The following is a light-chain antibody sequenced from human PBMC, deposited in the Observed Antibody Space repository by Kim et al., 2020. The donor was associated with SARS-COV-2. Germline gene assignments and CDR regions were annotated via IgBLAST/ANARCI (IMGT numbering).Light chain of an antibody. J-gene: IGKJ5*01. V-gene: IGKV1-17*01. CDR1: QDIRND. Sequence: ASVRDRVTITCRSSQDIRNDLGWYQQNPGGAPKRLIYGASSLQSGVPSRFSGSGSGTEFTLTISSLQPEDFATYFCLQHNTYPITFGQGTRLEIK. CDR3: LQHNTYPIT. CDR2: GAS.